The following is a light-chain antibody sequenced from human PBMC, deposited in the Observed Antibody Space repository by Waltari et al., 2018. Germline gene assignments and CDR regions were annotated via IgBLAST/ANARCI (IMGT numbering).Light chain of an antibody. CDR3: CSQSSYNGVI. V-gene: IGLV2-14*03. CDR1: FSDVGGDDS. Sequence: QSALSRPASVSGCPGQSITISCTGTFSDVGGDDSVFWYQDHPGQAPKVIIYDVNNRPSGVSDRFSGSKSGNTASLTISGLQAEDEANYYCCSQSSYNGVIFGGGTKLTVL. J-gene: IGLJ2*01. CDR2: DVN.